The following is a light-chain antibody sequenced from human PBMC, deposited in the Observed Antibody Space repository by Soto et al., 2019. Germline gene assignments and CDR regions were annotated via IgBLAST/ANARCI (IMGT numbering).Light chain of an antibody. CDR3: QQFGSSLLT. V-gene: IGKV3-20*01. Sequence: ELVLTQSPGTLSFSPGERATLSCRASQSVSSSYLAWYQQKPGQAPRLLIYGASSRATGIPDRFSGSGSGTDFPLTISRLEPEDFAVYYCQQFGSSLLTFGGGTKVEIK. CDR1: QSVSSSY. J-gene: IGKJ4*01. CDR2: GAS.